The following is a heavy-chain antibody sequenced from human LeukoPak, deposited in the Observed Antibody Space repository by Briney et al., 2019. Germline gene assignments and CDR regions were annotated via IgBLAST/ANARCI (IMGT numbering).Heavy chain of an antibody. CDR3: ARINSEGAS. CDR2: INKDGSYA. V-gene: IGHV3-74*03. J-gene: IGHJ5*02. CDR1: GFTFSSYW. D-gene: IGHD3-16*01. Sequence: GGSLRLSCVASGFTFSSYWLHWVRQAPGKGLVWVSHINKDGSYATYAESVTGRFTISRDHAKNTLFLQMTSLRAEDPAVYYCARINSEGASWGQGTLVTVSS.